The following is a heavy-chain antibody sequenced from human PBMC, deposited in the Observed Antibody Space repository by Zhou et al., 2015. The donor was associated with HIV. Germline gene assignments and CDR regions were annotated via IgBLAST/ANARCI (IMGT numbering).Heavy chain of an antibody. CDR1: GFTFSNFF. D-gene: IGHD2-15*01. CDR3: VRSQCRGASCFPDAFDV. V-gene: IGHV3-11*04. Sequence: QVQLVESGGGLVKPGGSLRLSCEASGFTFSNFFMSWVRQAPGKGLEWISEISSSGSIRKYADSMKGRLTISRDNEKNSFYLQVNSLRFEDTAVYYCVRSQCRGASCFPDAFDVWGQGTMVTVSS. CDR2: ISSSGSIR. J-gene: IGHJ3*01.